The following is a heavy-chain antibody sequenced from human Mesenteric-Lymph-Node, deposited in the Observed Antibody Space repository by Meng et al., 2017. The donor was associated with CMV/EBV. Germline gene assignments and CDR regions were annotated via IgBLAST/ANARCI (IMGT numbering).Heavy chain of an antibody. V-gene: IGHV4-4*02. Sequence: SGDSISSSNWWSWVRQPPGKGLEWIGEIYHGGSTHYNPSLKSRVTISVDKSKNQFSPNLSSVTAADTAVYHCVRVFCGTTSCFYFDFWGQGTLVTVSS. CDR2: IYHGGST. J-gene: IGHJ4*02. CDR1: GDSISSSNW. CDR3: VRVFCGTTSCFYFDF. D-gene: IGHD2-2*01.